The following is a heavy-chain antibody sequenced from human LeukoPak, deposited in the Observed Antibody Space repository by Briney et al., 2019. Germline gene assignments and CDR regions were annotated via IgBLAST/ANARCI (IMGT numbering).Heavy chain of an antibody. D-gene: IGHD3-22*01. CDR2: ISYDGSNK. CDR3: AKDVTMIVVVSNDAFDI. V-gene: IGHV3-30*18. J-gene: IGHJ3*02. Sequence: GGSLRLSCAASGFTFSSYGMHLVRQAPGPGLDWVAVISYDGSNKYYADSVKGRFTISRDNSKNTLYLQMNSLRAEDTAVYYCAKDVTMIVVVSNDAFDIWGQGTMVTVSS. CDR1: GFTFSSYG.